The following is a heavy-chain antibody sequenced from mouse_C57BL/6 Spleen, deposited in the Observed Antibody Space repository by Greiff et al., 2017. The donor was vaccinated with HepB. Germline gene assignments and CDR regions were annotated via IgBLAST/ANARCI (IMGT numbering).Heavy chain of an antibody. CDR3: ARWENYYGSSYEDY. Sequence: VQLQQSGAELVRPGTSVKVSCKASGYAFTNYLIEWVKQRPGQGLEWIGVINPGSGGTNYNEKFKGKATLTADKSSSTAYMQLSSLTSEDSAVYFCARWENYYGSSYEDYWGQGTTLTVSS. CDR1: GYAFTNYL. V-gene: IGHV1-54*01. CDR2: INPGSGGT. D-gene: IGHD1-1*01. J-gene: IGHJ2*01.